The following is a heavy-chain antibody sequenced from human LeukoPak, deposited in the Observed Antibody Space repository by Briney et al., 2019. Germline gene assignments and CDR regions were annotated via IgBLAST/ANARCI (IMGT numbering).Heavy chain of an antibody. Sequence: GGSLRLSCAASGFNFSTYGMHWVRQAPGQGLEWMGWINPNSGGTNYAQKFQGRVTMTRNTSISTAYMELSRLRSDDTAVYYCARDVSSGWTDYWGQGTLVTVSS. CDR2: INPNSGGT. J-gene: IGHJ4*02. CDR1: GFNFSTYG. D-gene: IGHD6-19*01. CDR3: ARDVSSGWTDY. V-gene: IGHV1-2*02.